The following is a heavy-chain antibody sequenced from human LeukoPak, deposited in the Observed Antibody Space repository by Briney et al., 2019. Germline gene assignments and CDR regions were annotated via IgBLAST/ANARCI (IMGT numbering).Heavy chain of an antibody. CDR2: IRSKANIYAT. J-gene: IGHJ6*03. Sequence: PGGSLRLSCAASGFTFSGSAMHWVRQASGKGLEWVGRIRSKANIYATAYAASVKGRFTISRDDSKNTTYLQMNSLKTEDTAVYYCARTYLGTTAGGYYFHMDVWGKGTTVTISS. D-gene: IGHD1-1*01. V-gene: IGHV3-73*01. CDR3: ARTYLGTTAGGYYFHMDV. CDR1: GFTFSGSA.